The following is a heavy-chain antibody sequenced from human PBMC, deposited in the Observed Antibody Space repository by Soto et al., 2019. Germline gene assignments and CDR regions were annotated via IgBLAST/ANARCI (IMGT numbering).Heavy chain of an antibody. D-gene: IGHD6-13*01. J-gene: IGHJ4*02. CDR1: GFTFSSHG. Sequence: QVQLVESGGGVVQPGRSLRLSCAASGFTFSSHGMHWVRQAPGKGLEWMAVISHDGRSKDYADSVKGRFTISRDNSKNTLYLQMNSLTAEDTAVYYCAKDRSSTWSFDYWGQGTLVTVSS. CDR3: AKDRSSTWSFDY. CDR2: ISHDGRSK. V-gene: IGHV3-30*18.